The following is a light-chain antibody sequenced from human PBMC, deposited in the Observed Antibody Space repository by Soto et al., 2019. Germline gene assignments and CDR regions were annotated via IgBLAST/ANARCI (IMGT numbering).Light chain of an antibody. CDR2: VAS. CDR3: QHYDHWPLT. V-gene: IGKV3-15*01. CDR1: QSLSGN. J-gene: IGKJ4*01. Sequence: EIVMTQSPATLAGSPGETVTLSCRASQSLSGNLAWYQQKPGQAPRLLIYVASTRATGVPARFSGGGSGTEFTLTISSLQSEDFAVYYCQHYDHWPLTFXGGTKADIK.